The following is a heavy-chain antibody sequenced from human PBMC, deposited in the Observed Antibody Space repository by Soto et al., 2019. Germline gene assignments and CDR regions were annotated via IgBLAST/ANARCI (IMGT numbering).Heavy chain of an antibody. CDR1: GGTFSSYT. Sequence: QVQLVQSGAEVKKPGSSVKVSCKASGGTFSSYTISWVRQAPGQGLEWMGRIIPISGIANHAQKFQGRVTTTADKSPGHAYMELSRLGTEGTAVYYFADPPRYWGQGTLVTVSS. CDR2: IIPISGIA. J-gene: IGHJ4*02. V-gene: IGHV1-69*02. CDR3: ADPPRY.